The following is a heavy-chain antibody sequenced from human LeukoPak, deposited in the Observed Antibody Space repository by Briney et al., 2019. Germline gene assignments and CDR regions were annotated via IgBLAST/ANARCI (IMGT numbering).Heavy chain of an antibody. CDR1: GFTFSSYG. CDR3: AKGHNDYGDYTGNY. V-gene: IGHV3-30*18. J-gene: IGHJ4*02. CDR2: ISYDGSNN. D-gene: IGHD4-17*01. Sequence: GGSLRLSCASSGFTFSSYGMHWVRQAPGKGLEWVAVISYDGSNNYYADSVKGRFTISRDNSKNTLYLQMNSLRAEDTAVYYCAKGHNDYGDYTGNYWGQGTLVTVSS.